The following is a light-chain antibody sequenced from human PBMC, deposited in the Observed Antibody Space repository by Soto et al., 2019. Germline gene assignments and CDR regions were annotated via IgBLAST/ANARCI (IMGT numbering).Light chain of an antibody. Sequence: DIHVTQSPSTLSASVGDRVTITCRASQSISSWLAWYQQKPGKAPKLLIYDASSLESGVPSRFSGSGSGTEFTLTISSLQPDDFATYYCQQYHRSSITFGQGTRLEIK. CDR2: DAS. J-gene: IGKJ5*01. CDR1: QSISSW. CDR3: QQYHRSSIT. V-gene: IGKV1-5*01.